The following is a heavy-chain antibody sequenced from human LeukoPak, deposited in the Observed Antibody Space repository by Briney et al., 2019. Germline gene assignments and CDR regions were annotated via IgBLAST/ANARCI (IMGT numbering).Heavy chain of an antibody. CDR1: GFTFSSYV. D-gene: IGHD5-18*01. CDR3: NTAMVKNAFEI. V-gene: IGHV3-23*01. CDR2: ITASSDST. Sequence: GGSLRLSCAASGFTFSSYVMIWVRQAPGKGLEWVSGITASSDSTYYGDSVKGRFTISRDNSKNSLYLQMNSLRAEDTAVYYCNTAMVKNAFEIWGQGKMVTGSS. J-gene: IGHJ3*02.